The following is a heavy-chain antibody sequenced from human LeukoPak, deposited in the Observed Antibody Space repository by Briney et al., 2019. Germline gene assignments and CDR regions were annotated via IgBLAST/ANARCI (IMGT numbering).Heavy chain of an antibody. D-gene: IGHD5-24*01. V-gene: IGHV1-69*05. J-gene: IGHJ4*02. CDR1: GGTFSSYA. CDR3: ARGAGPEMATISETFDY. Sequence: SVKVSCKASGGTFSSYAISWVRQAPGQGLEWMGRIIPIFGTANYAQKFQGRVTITTDESTSTAYMELSGLRSEDTAVYYCARGAGPEMATISETFDYWGQGTLVTVSS. CDR2: IIPIFGTA.